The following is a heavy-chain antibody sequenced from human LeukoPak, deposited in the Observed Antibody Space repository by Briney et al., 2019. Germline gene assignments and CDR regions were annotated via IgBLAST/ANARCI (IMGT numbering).Heavy chain of an antibody. CDR1: GYSFTSYW. J-gene: IGHJ6*03. D-gene: IGHD6-13*01. CDR3: ARCPRVLVAAADPYYYYYMDV. CDR2: IYPGDSDT. Sequence: GESLKISCKGSGYSFTSYWIGWVRQMPGKGLEWMGIIYPGDSDTRYSPSFQGQVTISADKSISTAYLQWSSLKASDTAMYYCARCPRVLVAAADPYYYYYMDVWGKGTTATVSS. V-gene: IGHV5-51*01.